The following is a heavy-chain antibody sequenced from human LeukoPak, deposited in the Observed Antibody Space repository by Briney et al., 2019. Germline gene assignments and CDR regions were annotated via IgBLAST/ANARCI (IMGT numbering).Heavy chain of an antibody. CDR3: ARGPRAAAGVL. D-gene: IGHD6-13*01. J-gene: IGHJ4*02. V-gene: IGHV3-66*01. CDR2: IYSGGST. Sequence: GGSLRLSCAASGFTVSSNYMNWVRQAPGKGLGWVSVIYSGGSTYYADSVKGRFTISRDDSKNTVFLQMNSLRVEDTAVYFCARGPRAAAGVLWGQGTLVTVSS. CDR1: GFTVSSNY.